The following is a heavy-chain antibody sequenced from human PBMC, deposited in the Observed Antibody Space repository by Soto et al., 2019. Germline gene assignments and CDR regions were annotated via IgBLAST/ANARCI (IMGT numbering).Heavy chain of an antibody. D-gene: IGHD4-17*01. CDR2: INQDGSER. Sequence: GGSLRLSCAASGLTFRNDWLSWVRQAPGKGLEWVANINQDGSERYYVDSVRGRFTISRDNVENSLYLQLNSLRPEDTAVYYCAVYGYGVSAAAYWGQGTLVTVSS. CDR3: AVYGYGVSAAAY. V-gene: IGHV3-7*03. J-gene: IGHJ4*02. CDR1: GLTFRNDW.